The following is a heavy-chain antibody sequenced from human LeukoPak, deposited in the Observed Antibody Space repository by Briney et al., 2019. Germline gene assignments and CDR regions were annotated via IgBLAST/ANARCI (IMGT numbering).Heavy chain of an antibody. D-gene: IGHD6-13*01. CDR1: GGTFSSYA. V-gene: IGHV1-69*13. Sequence: ASVKVSCKASGGTFSSYAISWVRQAPGQGLEWMGGIIPIFGTANYAQKFQGRVTITADESTSTACMELSSLRSEDTAVYYCARGSSWVVPDEYFQHWGQGTLVTVSS. CDR3: ARGSSWVVPDEYFQH. CDR2: IIPIFGTA. J-gene: IGHJ1*01.